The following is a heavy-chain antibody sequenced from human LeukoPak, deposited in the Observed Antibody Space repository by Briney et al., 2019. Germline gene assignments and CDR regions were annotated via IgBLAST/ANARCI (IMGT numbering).Heavy chain of an antibody. Sequence: SETLSLTCTVSGGSISSHYWSWIRQPPGKGLEWIGYIYYSGSTNYNPSLTSRVTISVDTSKNQFSLKLSSVTAADTAVYYCARLDCAYYYGMDVWGQGTTVTVSS. V-gene: IGHV4-59*08. J-gene: IGHJ6*02. CDR3: ARLDCAYYYGMDV. CDR2: IYYSGST. D-gene: IGHD2-21*02. CDR1: GGSISSHY.